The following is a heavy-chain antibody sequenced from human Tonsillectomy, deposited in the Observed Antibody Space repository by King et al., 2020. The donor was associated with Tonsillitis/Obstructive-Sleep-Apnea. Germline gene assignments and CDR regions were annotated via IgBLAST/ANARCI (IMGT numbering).Heavy chain of an antibody. D-gene: IGHD3-22*01. CDR2: IDPSDSYT. Sequence: VQLVQSGAEVKKPGESLRISCKGSGYTFTSYWITWVRQMPGKGLEWMGRIDPSDSYTNYSQSFQGHVTISADKSISTAYLQWSSLKASDTAMYYCARYYYYDTAGYLYWGQGPRVTVSS. CDR3: ARYYYYDTAGYLY. CDR1: GYTFTSYW. J-gene: IGHJ4*02. V-gene: IGHV5-10-1*01.